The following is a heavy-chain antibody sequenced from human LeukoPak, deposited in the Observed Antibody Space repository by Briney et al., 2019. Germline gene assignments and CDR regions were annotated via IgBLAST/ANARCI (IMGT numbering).Heavy chain of an antibody. CDR3: ARDPDRYSSGWYFDP. Sequence: GGSLRLSCAASGFTFSSYSMNWVRQAPGKGLEWVSSISSSSSYIYYADSVKGRFTISRDNAKNSLYLQMNSLRAEDTAVYYCARDPDRYSSGWYFDPWGQGTLVTVSS. D-gene: IGHD6-19*01. J-gene: IGHJ5*02. V-gene: IGHV3-21*01. CDR2: ISSSSSYI. CDR1: GFTFSSYS.